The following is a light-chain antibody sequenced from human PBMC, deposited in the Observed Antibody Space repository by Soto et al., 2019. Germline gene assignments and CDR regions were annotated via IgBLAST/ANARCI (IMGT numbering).Light chain of an antibody. CDR3: QQGDSFPIT. V-gene: IGKV1-12*01. J-gene: IGKJ5*01. Sequence: DIQMTQSPSSVSASVGDRVTITCRASQSISSWLAWYQQKPGTVPKLLIYAASSLQSGVSSRFSGSGDGTEFTLTITSLQPEDFGTYYCQQGDSFPITFGQGTRLEIK. CDR1: QSISSW. CDR2: AAS.